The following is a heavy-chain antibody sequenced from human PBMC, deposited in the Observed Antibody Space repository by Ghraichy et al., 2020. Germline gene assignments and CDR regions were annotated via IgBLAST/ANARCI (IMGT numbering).Heavy chain of an antibody. V-gene: IGHV4-4*07. CDR1: GGSISSYY. Sequence: SETLSLTCTVSGGSISSYYWSWIRQPAGKGLEWIGRIYTSGSTNYNPSLKSRVTMSVDTSKNQFSLKLSSVTAADTAVYYCARANMVRGVRAWLNDAFDIWGQGTMVTVSS. CDR2: IYTSGST. J-gene: IGHJ3*02. D-gene: IGHD3-10*01. CDR3: ARANMVRGVRAWLNDAFDI.